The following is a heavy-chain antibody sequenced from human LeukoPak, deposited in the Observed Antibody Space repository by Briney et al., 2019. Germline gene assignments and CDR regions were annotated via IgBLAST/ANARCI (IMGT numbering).Heavy chain of an antibody. CDR3: ANSGYSLDKFDY. CDR1: GFTFSNYW. V-gene: IGHV3-74*01. CDR2: INSDGSST. J-gene: IGHJ4*02. D-gene: IGHD1-26*01. Sequence: PGGSLRLSCAASGFTFSNYWMYWVRQAPGKGVVWVSRINSDGSSTSYADSVKGRFTISRDNAENTLFLQMNSLRAEDTAVYYCANSGYSLDKFDYWGQGTLVTVSS.